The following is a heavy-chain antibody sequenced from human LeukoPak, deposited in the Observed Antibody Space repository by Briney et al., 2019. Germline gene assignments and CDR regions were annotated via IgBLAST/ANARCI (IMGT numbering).Heavy chain of an antibody. CDR1: GYTFTGYY. V-gene: IGHV1-2*02. Sequence: AASAKVPCKASGYTFTGYYMHWVRQAPGQGLEWMGWINPNSGGTNYAQKFQGRVTMTRDTSISTAYMELSRLRSDDTAVYYCARDLGYSSSEYYFDYWGQGTLVTVSS. CDR3: ARDLGYSSSEYYFDY. CDR2: INPNSGGT. D-gene: IGHD6-6*01. J-gene: IGHJ4*02.